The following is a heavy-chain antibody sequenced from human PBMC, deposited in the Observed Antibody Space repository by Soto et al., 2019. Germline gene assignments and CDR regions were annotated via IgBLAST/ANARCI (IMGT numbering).Heavy chain of an antibody. CDR3: ARGTVDRTGYYYYGMDV. D-gene: IGHD2-8*02. J-gene: IGHJ6*02. CDR2: IYYSGST. V-gene: IGHV4-39*01. CDR1: GGSISSSSYY. Sequence: QLQLQESGPGLVKPSETLSLTCTVSGGSISSSSYYWGWIRQPPGKGLEWIGSIYYSGSTYYNPSLKSRVTISVDTSKNQFSLTLSSVTAADTAVYYCARGTVDRTGYYYYGMDVWGQGTTVTVSS.